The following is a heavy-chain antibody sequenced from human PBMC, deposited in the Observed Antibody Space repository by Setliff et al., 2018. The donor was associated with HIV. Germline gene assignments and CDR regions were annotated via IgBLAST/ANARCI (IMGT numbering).Heavy chain of an antibody. J-gene: IGHJ3*02. CDR1: GFTFSSSW. CDR3: ARDLTYHYDSGGYYDALDI. V-gene: IGHV3-7*03. CDR2: IKQDGSQK. D-gene: IGHD3-22*01. Sequence: GGSLRLSCAASGFTFSSSWMNWVRQAPGKGLEWVANIKQDGSQKYYVDSVKGRFTISRDNARNSLYLQVNSLRAEDTAVYYCARDLTYHYDSGGYYDALDIWGQGTMVTVSS.